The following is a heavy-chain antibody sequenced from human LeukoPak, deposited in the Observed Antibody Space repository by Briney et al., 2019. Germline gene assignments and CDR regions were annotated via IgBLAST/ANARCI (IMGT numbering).Heavy chain of an antibody. CDR1: GFTFDDYA. V-gene: IGHV3-9*01. Sequence: GGFLRLSCAASGFTFDDYAMHWVRQAPGKGLEWVSGISWNSGSINYADSVKGRFTISRDNAKNSLYLQMDSLRAEDTAFYYCAKDISVAAAEGGDFDYWGQGTLVTVSS. D-gene: IGHD6-13*01. CDR2: ISWNSGSI. J-gene: IGHJ4*02. CDR3: AKDISVAAAEGGDFDY.